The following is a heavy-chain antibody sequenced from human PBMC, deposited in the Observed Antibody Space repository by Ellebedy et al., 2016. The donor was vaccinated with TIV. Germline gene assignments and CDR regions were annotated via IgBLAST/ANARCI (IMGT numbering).Heavy chain of an antibody. CDR2: ISHSRGT. CDR3: AREKRITKIRGVNGWFDP. CDR1: GGSLSGYS. V-gene: IGHV4-34*01. Sequence: MPSETLSLTCGVHGGSLSGYSWSRIRQSPAKGLEWIGDISHSRGTDYNPSLKGRVAIAIDASKSQFSLKLTSVTAADTAIYYCAREKRITKIRGVNGWFDPWGQGTLVTVSS. J-gene: IGHJ5*02. D-gene: IGHD3-10*01.